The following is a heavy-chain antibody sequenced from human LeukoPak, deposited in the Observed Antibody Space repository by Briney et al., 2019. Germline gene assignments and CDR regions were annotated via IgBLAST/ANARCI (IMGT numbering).Heavy chain of an antibody. D-gene: IGHD6-6*01. J-gene: IGHJ3*02. CDR3: ARLWQLAGGALDI. CDR1: GYTFTSYY. CDR2: INPSGGST. Sequence: ASVKVSCKASGYTFTSYYMHWVRQAPGQGLEWMGIINPSGGSTSYAQKFQGRVTMTRDMSTSTVYMELSSLRSEDTAVYYCARLWQLAGGALDIWGQGTMVTVSS. V-gene: IGHV1-46*01.